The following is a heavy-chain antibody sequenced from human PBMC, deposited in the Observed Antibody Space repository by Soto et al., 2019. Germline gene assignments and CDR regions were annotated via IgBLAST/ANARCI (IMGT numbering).Heavy chain of an antibody. CDR1: GGSFSGYY. J-gene: IGHJ5*02. CDR3: ARGQSRSIVVVPETKRNNWFDP. D-gene: IGHD2-2*01. V-gene: IGHV4-34*01. CDR2: INHSGST. Sequence: QVQLQQWGAGLLKPSETLSLTCAVYGGSFSGYYWSWIRQPPGKGLEWIGEINHSGSTHYNPSLNSRVTISVDTSKNQFSLKLSSVTAADTAVYYCARGQSRSIVVVPETKRNNWFDPWGQGTLVTVSS.